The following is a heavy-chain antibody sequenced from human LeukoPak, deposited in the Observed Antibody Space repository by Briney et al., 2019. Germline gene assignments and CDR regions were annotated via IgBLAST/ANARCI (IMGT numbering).Heavy chain of an antibody. Sequence: GGSLRLSCAASGFTFSTYAMHWGRQAPGKGLEWVAVISYDGTNKYYADPMKGRFTISRGNSKNTLYLQMNSLRAEDTAVYYCARDRDYYYYMDVWGKGTTVTVSS. CDR3: ARDRDYYYYMDV. CDR1: GFTFSTYA. V-gene: IGHV3-30-3*01. J-gene: IGHJ6*03. CDR2: ISYDGTNK. D-gene: IGHD3-10*01.